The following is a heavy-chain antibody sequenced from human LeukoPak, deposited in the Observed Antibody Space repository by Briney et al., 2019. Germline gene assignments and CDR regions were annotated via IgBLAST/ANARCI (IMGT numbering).Heavy chain of an antibody. CDR1: GGSISSSSYY. J-gene: IGHJ4*02. V-gene: IGHV4-39*07. CDR3: AREYYIAAAGTGFDY. Sequence: QASETLSLTCTVSGGSISSSSYYWGWIRQPPGKGLEWIGSIYYSGSTYYNPSLKSRDTISVDTSKNQFSLKLSSVTAADTAVYYCAREYYIAAAGTGFDYWGQGTLVTVSS. D-gene: IGHD6-13*01. CDR2: IYYSGST.